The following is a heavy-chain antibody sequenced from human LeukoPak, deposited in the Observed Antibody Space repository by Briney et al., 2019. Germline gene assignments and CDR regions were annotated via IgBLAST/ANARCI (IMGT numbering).Heavy chain of an antibody. CDR1: GFTFSSYW. J-gene: IGHJ4*02. CDR2: INSDGSST. Sequence: SGGSLRLSCAASGFTFSSYWMHWVRQAPGKGLVWVSRINSDGSSTSYADSVKGRFTISGDDAKNTLYLQMNSLRAEDTAVYYCARDLRIVDFDYWGQGTLVTVSS. V-gene: IGHV3-74*01. D-gene: IGHD3-22*01. CDR3: ARDLRIVDFDY.